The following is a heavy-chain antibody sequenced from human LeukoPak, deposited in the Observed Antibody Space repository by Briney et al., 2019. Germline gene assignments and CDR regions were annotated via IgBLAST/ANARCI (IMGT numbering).Heavy chain of an antibody. CDR2: IYYSGST. Sequence: SETLSLTCTVSGGSISSSSYYWGWIRQPPGKGLEWIGSIYYSGSTYYNPSLKSRVTISVDTSKNQFSLKLSSVTAADTAVYYCARDAKWPFDYWGQGTLVTVSS. J-gene: IGHJ4*02. CDR1: GGSISSSSYY. D-gene: IGHD5-12*01. V-gene: IGHV4-39*07. CDR3: ARDAKWPFDY.